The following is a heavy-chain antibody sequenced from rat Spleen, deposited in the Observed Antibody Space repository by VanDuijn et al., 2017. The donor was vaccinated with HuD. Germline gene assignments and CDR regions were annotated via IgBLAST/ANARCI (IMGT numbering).Heavy chain of an antibody. CDR3: ARHWELGYTTDYYPGFDY. Sequence: EVQLVESDGGLVQPGRSLKLSCAASGFTFSDYYMAWVRQAPTKGLEWVATISYDGSSTYYRDSVKGRFTISRDNAKSTLYLQMDSLRSEDTATYYCARHWELGYTTDYYPGFDYWGQGVMVTVSS. CDR1: GFTFSDYY. V-gene: IGHV5-29*01. D-gene: IGHD1-6*01. CDR2: ISYDGSST. J-gene: IGHJ2*01.